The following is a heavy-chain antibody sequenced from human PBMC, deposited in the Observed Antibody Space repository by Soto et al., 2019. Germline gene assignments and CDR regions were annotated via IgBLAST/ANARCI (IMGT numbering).Heavy chain of an antibody. CDR3: ARGGRLEQQDYYFDY. CDR2: ISAYNGNT. V-gene: IGHV1-18*01. J-gene: IGHJ4*02. Sequence: ASVKVSCKASGYTFTSYGISWVRQAPGQGLEWMGWISAYNGNTNYAQKLQGRVTMTTDTSTSTAYMELRSLRSDDTAVYYCARGGRLEQQDYYFDYWGQGTLVTVSS. D-gene: IGHD6-13*01. CDR1: GYTFTSYG.